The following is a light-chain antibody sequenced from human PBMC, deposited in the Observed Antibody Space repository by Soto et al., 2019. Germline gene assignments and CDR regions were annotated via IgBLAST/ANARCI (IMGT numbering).Light chain of an antibody. J-gene: IGKJ1*01. CDR3: QQYNNYPRT. CDR1: ESIRTW. Sequence: DIQMTQSPSTLSASLGDRVTITCRASESIRTWLAWYQHKPVKAPKFLIYDASSLESGVPSRFSGSGSGTEFTLTISNLQPDDFATYFCQQYNNYPRTFGQGTKVDI. V-gene: IGKV1-5*01. CDR2: DAS.